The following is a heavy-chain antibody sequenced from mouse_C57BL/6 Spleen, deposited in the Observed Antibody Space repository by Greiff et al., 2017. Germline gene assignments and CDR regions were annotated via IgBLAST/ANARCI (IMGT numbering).Heavy chain of an antibody. J-gene: IGHJ2*01. D-gene: IGHD1-1*01. CDR1: GYSITSGYD. Sequence: DVKLVESGPGMVKPSQSLSLTCTVTGYSITSGYDWHWIRHFPGNKLEWMGYISYSGSTNYNPSLKSRISITHDTSKNHFFLKLNSVTTEDTATYYCARGGITTGFDYWGQGTTLTVSS. V-gene: IGHV3-1*01. CDR2: ISYSGST. CDR3: ARGGITTGFDY.